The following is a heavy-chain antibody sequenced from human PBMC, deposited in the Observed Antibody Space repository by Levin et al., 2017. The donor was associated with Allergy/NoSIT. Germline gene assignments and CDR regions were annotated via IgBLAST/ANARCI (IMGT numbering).Heavy chain of an antibody. V-gene: IGHV3-48*02. J-gene: IGHJ4*02. CDR2: ISSSTI. CDR3: ARVSSGWSNDY. D-gene: IGHD6-19*01. CDR1: GFTFTNYN. Sequence: GGSLRLSCAGSGFTFTNYNMNWLRQAPGKGLEWVSYISSSTIYYADSVRGRFTISRDIAKSSVFLQMDSLRDEDTAVDYCARVSSGWSNDYWGQGTLVTVSS.